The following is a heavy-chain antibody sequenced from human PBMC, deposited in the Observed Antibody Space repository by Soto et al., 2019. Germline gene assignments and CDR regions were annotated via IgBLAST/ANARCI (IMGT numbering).Heavy chain of an antibody. V-gene: IGHV3-23*01. CDR1: GFTFINYA. Sequence: EVQLLESGGDSVQPGGSVRLSCAGSGFTFINYAMNWVRQAPGKGLEWVSTISGGGDATFFADSVRGRFTFSRDSSKNTVTLQMNSLGVDDTAVYYCARKVVGSTSRPDYWYFELWGRGTLVTVSS. CDR2: ISGGGDAT. CDR3: ARKVVGSTSRPDYWYFEL. J-gene: IGHJ2*01. D-gene: IGHD2-21*01.